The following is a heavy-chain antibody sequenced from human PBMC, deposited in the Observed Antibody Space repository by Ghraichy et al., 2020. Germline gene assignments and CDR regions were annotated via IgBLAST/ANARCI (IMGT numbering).Heavy chain of an antibody. J-gene: IGHJ6*03. V-gene: IGHV4-59*01. Sequence: SQTLSLTCTVSGGSISNYYWSWIRQPPGKGLEWIGYIYYSGSTNYNPSLKSRVTISVDTSKNQFSRKLSSVTAADTAVYYFARAPSGGTAAGARYYYYMDVWGKGTTVTVSS. D-gene: IGHD6-13*01. CDR2: IYYSGST. CDR1: GGSISNYY. CDR3: ARAPSGGTAAGARYYYYMDV.